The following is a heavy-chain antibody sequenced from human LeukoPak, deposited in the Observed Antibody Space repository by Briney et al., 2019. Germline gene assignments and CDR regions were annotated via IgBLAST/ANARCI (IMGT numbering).Heavy chain of an antibody. Sequence: SETLSLTCTVSNESISTYYWSWIRQSPGKGLEWIGHIYHAESAKYNPSLKSRVTISVDRSKNQLSLMVTAVTAADTAVYYCARIRGMAWYFDLWGRGTLVTVSS. J-gene: IGHJ2*01. D-gene: IGHD3-10*01. V-gene: IGHV4-59*12. CDR3: ARIRGMAWYFDL. CDR1: NESISTYY. CDR2: IYHAESA.